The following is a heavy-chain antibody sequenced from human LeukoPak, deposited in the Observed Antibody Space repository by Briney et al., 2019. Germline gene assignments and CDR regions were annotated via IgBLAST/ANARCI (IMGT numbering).Heavy chain of an antibody. J-gene: IGHJ6*03. D-gene: IGHD6-19*01. CDR1: GFTFSSYS. Sequence: GGSLRLSCAASGFTFSSYSMNWVRQAPGKGLEWVSSISSSSSYIYYADSVKGRFTISRDNAKNSLYLQMNSLRAEDTAVYYCARGAPSGWTTYYYYYMDVWGKGTTVTISS. CDR2: ISSSSSYI. V-gene: IGHV3-21*01. CDR3: ARGAPSGWTTYYYYYMDV.